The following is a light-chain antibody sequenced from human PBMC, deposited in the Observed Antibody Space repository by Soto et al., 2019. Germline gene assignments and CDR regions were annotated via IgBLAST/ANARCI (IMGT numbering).Light chain of an antibody. CDR1: QSVPSTY. CDR3: QQYGDYSRT. J-gene: IGKJ1*01. CDR2: GAS. V-gene: IGKV3-20*01. Sequence: EIVLTQSPGTLSLSPGEGATLSCWASQSVPSTYLAWFQQRPGQAPRLLMYGASSRATGIPDRFRGSGSGTDFTLTISRMENDDFAVYYCQQYGDYSRTFCEGTKVEVK.